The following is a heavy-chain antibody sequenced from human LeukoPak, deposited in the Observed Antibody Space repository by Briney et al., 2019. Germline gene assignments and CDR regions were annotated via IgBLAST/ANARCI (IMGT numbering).Heavy chain of an antibody. Sequence: AAVKVSCKASGGTFSSYAISWVRQAPGQGLEWMGGIIPIFGTANYAQKFQGRVTITTDESTRTAYLELSSLRSEDTAVYYCARVLTIFGVSNWFDPWGQGTLVTVSS. V-gene: IGHV1-69*05. J-gene: IGHJ5*02. CDR2: IIPIFGTA. CDR3: ARVLTIFGVSNWFDP. CDR1: GGTFSSYA. D-gene: IGHD3-3*01.